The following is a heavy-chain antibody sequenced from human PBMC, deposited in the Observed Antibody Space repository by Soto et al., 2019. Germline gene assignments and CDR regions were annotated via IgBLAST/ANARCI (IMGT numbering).Heavy chain of an antibody. J-gene: IGHJ4*02. Sequence: SETLSLTCTVSGGSISSGDYYWSWIRQPPGKGLEWIGYIYYSGSTYYNPSLKSRVTISVDTSKNQFSLKLSSVTAADTAVYYCARVPKTYGGNSGYWCQGTLVTVSS. CDR2: IYYSGST. V-gene: IGHV4-30-4*01. CDR3: ARVPKTYGGNSGY. CDR1: GGSISSGDYY. D-gene: IGHD4-17*01.